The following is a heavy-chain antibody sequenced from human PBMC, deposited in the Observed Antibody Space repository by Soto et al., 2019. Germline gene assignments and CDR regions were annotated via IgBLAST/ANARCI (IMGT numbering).Heavy chain of an antibody. CDR1: GFTFSSYG. V-gene: IGHV3-30*19. J-gene: IGHJ4*02. Sequence: QVQLVESGGGVVQPGRSLRLSCAASGFTFSSYGMHWVRQAPGKGLEWVAVIWYDGSNKYYADSVKGRFTISRDNSKNTLYLQMNSLRAEDTAVYYCARNGAVAGTSCGYWGQGTLVTVSS. CDR2: IWYDGSNK. D-gene: IGHD6-19*01. CDR3: ARNGAVAGTSCGY.